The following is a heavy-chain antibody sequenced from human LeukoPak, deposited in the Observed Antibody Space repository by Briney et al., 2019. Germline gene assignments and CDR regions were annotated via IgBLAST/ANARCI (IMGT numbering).Heavy chain of an antibody. CDR1: GFTFSSYS. V-gene: IGHV3-21*01. CDR2: ISSSSSYI. Sequence: GGSLRLSCAASGFTFSSYSMNWVRQAPGKGLEWDSSISSSSSYIYYADSVKGRFTISRDNAKNSLYLQMNSLRAEDTAVYYCARGGVFDAFDIWGQGTMVTVSS. J-gene: IGHJ3*02. CDR3: ARGGVFDAFDI. D-gene: IGHD3-16*01.